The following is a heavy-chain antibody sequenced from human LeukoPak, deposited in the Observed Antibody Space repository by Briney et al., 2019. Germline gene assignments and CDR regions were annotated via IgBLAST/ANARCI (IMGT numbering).Heavy chain of an antibody. Sequence: GGSLRLSYAASGFTFSSYAMHWVRQAPGKGLEWVAVISYDGSNKYYADSVKGRFTISRDNSKNTLYLQMNSLRAEDTAVYYCARDHSSSWYQGAFDIWGQGSMVTVSS. CDR2: ISYDGSNK. CDR3: ARDHSSSWYQGAFDI. CDR1: GFTFSSYA. V-gene: IGHV3-30*04. J-gene: IGHJ3*02. D-gene: IGHD6-13*01.